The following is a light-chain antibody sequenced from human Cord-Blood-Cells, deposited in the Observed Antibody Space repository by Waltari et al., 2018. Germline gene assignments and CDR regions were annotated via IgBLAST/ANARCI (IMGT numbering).Light chain of an antibody. J-gene: IGLJ2*01. Sequence: QSALTQPASVSGSPGQSITISCTGTSSDVGSYNLVSWYQQHPGKAPKLVIYGGSKRPSGVSNRFSGSKSGNTASLTISGLQAEDEADYSCCSYAGSSNVVFGGGTKLTVL. V-gene: IGLV2-23*01. CDR3: CSYAGSSNVV. CDR2: GGS. CDR1: SSDVGSYNL.